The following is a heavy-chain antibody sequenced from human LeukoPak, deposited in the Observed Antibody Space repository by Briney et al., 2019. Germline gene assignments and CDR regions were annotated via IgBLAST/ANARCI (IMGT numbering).Heavy chain of an antibody. J-gene: IGHJ4*02. D-gene: IGHD3-10*01. CDR3: AKVPSRVLGVTAPLRY. V-gene: IGHV3-23*01. CDR1: GFTFSSYA. CDR2: MSTSADRI. Sequence: GGSLRLSCAASGFTFSSYAMTWVRQAPGKGLEWVSLMSTSADRIYYADSVKGRFTISRDNSKNTLYLQMNSLRAEDTAVYYCAKVPSRVLGVTAPLRYWGQGTLATVSS.